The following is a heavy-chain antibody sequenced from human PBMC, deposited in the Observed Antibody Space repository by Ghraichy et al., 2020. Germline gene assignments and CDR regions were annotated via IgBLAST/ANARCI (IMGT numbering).Heavy chain of an antibody. V-gene: IGHV3-23*01. Sequence: GGSLRLSCAASGFTFSSYAMSWVRQAPGKGLEWVSAISGSGGSTYYADSVKGRFTISRDNSKNTLYLQMNSLRAEDTAVYYCAKASGYSGSYSYYFDYWGQGTLVTVSS. CDR3: AKASGYSGSYSYYFDY. J-gene: IGHJ4*02. CDR2: ISGSGGST. CDR1: GFTFSSYA. D-gene: IGHD1-26*01.